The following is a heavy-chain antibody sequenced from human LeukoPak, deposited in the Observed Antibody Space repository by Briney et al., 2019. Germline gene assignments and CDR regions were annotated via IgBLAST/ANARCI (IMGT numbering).Heavy chain of an antibody. D-gene: IGHD5-18*01. CDR1: GFTVSSNY. V-gene: IGHV3-53*01. J-gene: IGHJ4*02. CDR3: ARQDTAMDMYYFDY. CDR2: IYSGGST. Sequence: GGSLRLSCAASGFTVSSNYMSWVRQAPGNGLEWVSVIYSGGSTYYADSVKGRFTISRDNSKNTLYLQMNSLRAEDTAVYYCARQDTAMDMYYFDYWGQGTLVTVSS.